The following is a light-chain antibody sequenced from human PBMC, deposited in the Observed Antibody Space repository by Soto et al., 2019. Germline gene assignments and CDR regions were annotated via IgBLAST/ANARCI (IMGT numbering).Light chain of an antibody. Sequence: SVLTQPASLSGAPGQSITISCPGNSSDVGGYNYVSWYQQHPGKAPKLMIYDVSNRPSGVSNRFSGSKSGNTASLTISGLQAEDEADYYCSSYTSSSTLVFGTGTKVTVL. CDR1: SSDVGGYNY. V-gene: IGLV2-14*01. CDR2: DVS. CDR3: SSYTSSSTLV. J-gene: IGLJ1*01.